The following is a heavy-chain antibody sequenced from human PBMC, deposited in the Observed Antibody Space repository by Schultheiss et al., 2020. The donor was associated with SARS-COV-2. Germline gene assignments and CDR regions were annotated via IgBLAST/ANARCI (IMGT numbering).Heavy chain of an antibody. V-gene: IGHV3-48*04. J-gene: IGHJ4*02. Sequence: GGSLRLSCAASGFTFSDYNMNWVRQAPGKGLEWVSYISSSGSTIYYADSVKGRFTISRDNAKNSLYLQMNSLRAEDTAVYYCARLSIAARLFDYWGQGTLVTVSS. CDR2: ISSSGSTI. D-gene: IGHD6-6*01. CDR1: GFTFSDYN. CDR3: ARLSIAARLFDY.